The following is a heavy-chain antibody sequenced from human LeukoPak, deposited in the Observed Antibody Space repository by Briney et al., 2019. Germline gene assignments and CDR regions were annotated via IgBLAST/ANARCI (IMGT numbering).Heavy chain of an antibody. V-gene: IGHV4-39*07. Sequence: PSETLSLTCTVSGGPISSSSYYWGWIRQPPGKGLEWIGSIYYSGSTYYNPSLKSRVTISVDTSKNQFSLKLSSVTAADTAVYYCARERSWGLRYPRYFDYWGQGTLVTVSS. CDR2: IYYSGST. J-gene: IGHJ4*02. CDR1: GGPISSSSYY. CDR3: ARERSWGLRYPRYFDY. D-gene: IGHD5-12*01.